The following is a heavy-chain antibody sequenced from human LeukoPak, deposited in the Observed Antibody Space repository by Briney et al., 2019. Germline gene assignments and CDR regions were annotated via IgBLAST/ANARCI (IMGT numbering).Heavy chain of an antibody. V-gene: IGHV3-30*14. CDR3: ARDPITMVRGVDNAHGDY. J-gene: IGHJ4*02. CDR1: GFTFSSYA. D-gene: IGHD3-10*01. Sequence: PGGSLRLSCAASGFTFSSYAMRWVRQAPGEGLEWVAVISYDGSNKYYADSVKGRFTISRANSKNTLYLQMNSLGAEDTAVYYCARDPITMVRGVDNAHGDYWGQGTLVTVSS. CDR2: ISYDGSNK.